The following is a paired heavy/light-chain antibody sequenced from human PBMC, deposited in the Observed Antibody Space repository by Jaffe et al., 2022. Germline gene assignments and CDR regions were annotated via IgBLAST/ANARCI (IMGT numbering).Heavy chain of an antibody. V-gene: IGHV3-23*01. CDR2: ISGSGGST. Sequence: EVQLLESGGGLVQPGGSLRLSCAASGFTFSSYAMSWVRQAPGKGLEWVSAISGSGGSTYYADSVKGRFTISRDNSKNTLYLQMNSLRAEDTAVYYCAKSPLVYDYIWRTIEKSGEVDYWGQGTLVTVSS. CDR3: AKSPLVYDYIWRTIEKSGEVDY. J-gene: IGHJ4*02. CDR1: GFTFSSYA. D-gene: IGHD3-16*01.
Light chain of an antibody. CDR1: QSVLYSSNNKNY. CDR2: WAS. CDR3: QQYYSTPQWT. J-gene: IGKJ1*01. V-gene: IGKV4-1*01. Sequence: DIVMTQSPDSLAVSLGERATINCKSSQSVLYSSNNKNYLAWYQQKPGQPPKLLIYWASTRESGVPDRFSGSGSGTDFTLTISSLQAEDVAVYYCQQYYSTPQWTFGQGTKVEIK.